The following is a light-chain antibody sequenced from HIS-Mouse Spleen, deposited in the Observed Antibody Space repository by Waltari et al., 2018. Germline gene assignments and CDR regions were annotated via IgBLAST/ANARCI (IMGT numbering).Light chain of an antibody. CDR3: CSYAGSYTGV. V-gene: IGLV2-11*01. CDR2: DVS. J-gene: IGLJ1*01. CDR1: SRDVGGYNS. Sequence: QSALTQPRSVSGSPGPSVTISCTGTSRDVGGYNSVSWYQQHPGKAPKLMIYDVSKRPSGVPDRFSGSKSGNTASLTISGLQAEDEADYYCCSYAGSYTGVFGTGTKVTVL.